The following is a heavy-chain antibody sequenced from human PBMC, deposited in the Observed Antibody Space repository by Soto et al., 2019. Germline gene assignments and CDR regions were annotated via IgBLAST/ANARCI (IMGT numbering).Heavy chain of an antibody. CDR2: IYTSGST. D-gene: IGHD3-22*01. CDR1: GGSISSYY. Sequence: QVQLQESGPGLVKPSETLSLTCTVSGGSISSYYWTWIRQPAGKGLEWIGRIYTSGSTNYNPSLKSRVTMSVATSKNQLSLKLSSVTAADTAVYYCARESDSSGYYSTGYWYFDLWGRGTLVTVSS. V-gene: IGHV4-4*07. CDR3: ARESDSSGYYSTGYWYFDL. J-gene: IGHJ2*01.